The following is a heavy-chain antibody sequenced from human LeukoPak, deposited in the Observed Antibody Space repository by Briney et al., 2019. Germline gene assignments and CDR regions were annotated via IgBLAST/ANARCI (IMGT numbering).Heavy chain of an antibody. CDR3: ARGTIGIVGATKSYYYYMDV. D-gene: IGHD1-26*01. CDR1: GGTFSSYA. V-gene: IGHV1-69*05. J-gene: IGHJ6*03. CDR2: IIPIFGTA. Sequence: SVTAFCKAPGGTFSSYASSGVRRAPGRGRAGMGGIIPIFGTANYAQKFQGRVTITTDESTSTDYMELSSLRSEDTAVYYCARGTIGIVGATKSYYYYMDVWGKGTTVTVSS.